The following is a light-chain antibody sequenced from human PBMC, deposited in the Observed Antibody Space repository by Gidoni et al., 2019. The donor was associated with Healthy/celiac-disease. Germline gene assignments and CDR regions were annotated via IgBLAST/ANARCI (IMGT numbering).Light chain of an antibody. CDR1: QSVSSSY. J-gene: IGKJ2*01. CDR2: GAS. V-gene: IGKV3-20*01. Sequence: IVLTPSPGPLSLSPGDRATLSCRASQSVSSSYLAWYQQKPGQAPRLLIYGASSRATGIPDRFSGSGSGTDFTLTISRLEPEDFAVYYCQQYGSSPPYTFGQGTKLEIK. CDR3: QQYGSSPPYT.